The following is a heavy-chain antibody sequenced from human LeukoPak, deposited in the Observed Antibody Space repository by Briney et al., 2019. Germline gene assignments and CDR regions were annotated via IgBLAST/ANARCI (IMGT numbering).Heavy chain of an antibody. CDR2: INHSGST. V-gene: IGHV4-34*01. J-gene: IGHJ5*02. CDR3: ARQQGDTSLFDP. Sequence: SETLSLTCAVYGGSFSGYYWSWIRQPPGKGLEWIGEINHSGSTNYNPSLKSRVTISVDTSKNQFSLKLSSVTAADTGVYFCARQQGDTSLFDPWGQGTLVTVSS. D-gene: IGHD2-21*02. CDR1: GGSFSGYY.